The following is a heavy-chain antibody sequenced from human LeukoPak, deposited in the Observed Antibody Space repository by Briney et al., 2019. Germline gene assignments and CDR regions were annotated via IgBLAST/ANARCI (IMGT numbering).Heavy chain of an antibody. V-gene: IGHV4-39*07. Sequence: SETLSLTCTVSGASINSDTYYWGWIRQPPGKGLEWIGTHSHSGSAYYNPSLRSRITMSLDTSGNQLSLKLYSVTAADTAIYYCARYQTGTMFAVWGQGTLVTISS. CDR2: HSHSGSA. D-gene: IGHD1/OR15-1a*01. CDR3: ARYQTGTMFAV. CDR1: GASINSDTYY. J-gene: IGHJ4*02.